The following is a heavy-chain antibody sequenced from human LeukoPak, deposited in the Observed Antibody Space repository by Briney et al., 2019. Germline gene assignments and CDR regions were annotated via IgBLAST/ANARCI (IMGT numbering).Heavy chain of an antibody. D-gene: IGHD5-24*01. CDR1: GGSVSDYY. CDR3: ARVMAGEYYYYMDV. CDR2: IYYSGST. V-gene: IGHV4-59*02. Sequence: SETLSLTCTISGGSVSDYYWSWIRQPPGKGLEWIGYIYYSGSTNYNPSLKSRVTISVDTSKNQFSLKLSSVTAADTAVYYCARVMAGEYYYYMDVWGKGTTVTISS. J-gene: IGHJ6*03.